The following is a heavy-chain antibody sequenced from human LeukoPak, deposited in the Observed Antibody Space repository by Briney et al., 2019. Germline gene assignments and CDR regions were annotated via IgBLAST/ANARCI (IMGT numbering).Heavy chain of an antibody. CDR1: GFTFSSYS. CDR2: ISSSSSYI. CDR3: ARVPVLRYFDWPGDAFDI. J-gene: IGHJ3*02. D-gene: IGHD3-9*01. Sequence: PGGSLRLSCAASGFTFSSYSMNWVRQAPGKGLEWVSPISSSSSYIYYADSVKGRFTISRDNAKNSLYLQMNSLRAEDTAVYYCARVPVLRYFDWPGDAFDIWGQGTMVTVSS. V-gene: IGHV3-21*01.